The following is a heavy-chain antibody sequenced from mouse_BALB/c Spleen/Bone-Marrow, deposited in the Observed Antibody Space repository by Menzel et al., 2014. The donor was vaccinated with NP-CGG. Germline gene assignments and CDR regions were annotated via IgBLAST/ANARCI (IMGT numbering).Heavy chain of an antibody. J-gene: IGHJ4*01. CDR1: GYTFTSYW. Sequence: VHLVESGAELVKPGAPVKLSCKASGYTFTSYWMDWVKRRPGRGLEWIGRIDPSDSETHYNQKFKDKATLTVDRSSSTAYIQLSSLTSEDPAVYYCARALGDGYYYAMDYWGQGTSVTVSS. V-gene: IGHV1-69*02. D-gene: IGHD2-3*01. CDR3: ARALGDGYYYAMDY. CDR2: IDPSDSET.